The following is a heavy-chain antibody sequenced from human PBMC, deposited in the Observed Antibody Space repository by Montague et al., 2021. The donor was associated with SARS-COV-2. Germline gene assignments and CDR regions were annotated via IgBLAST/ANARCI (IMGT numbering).Heavy chain of an antibody. CDR3: ARTPYYYDSSGYYYGAFDI. CDR1: GFSLSTSGMC. Sequence: PALVIPTQTLTLTCTFSGFSLSTSGMCVSWIRQPPGKALEWLARIDWDDDKYYSTSLKTRLTISKDTSKNQVVLTMTNMDPVDTATYYCARTPYYYDSSGYYYGAFDIWGQGTMVTVSS. D-gene: IGHD3-22*01. J-gene: IGHJ3*02. V-gene: IGHV2-70*11. CDR2: IDWDDDK.